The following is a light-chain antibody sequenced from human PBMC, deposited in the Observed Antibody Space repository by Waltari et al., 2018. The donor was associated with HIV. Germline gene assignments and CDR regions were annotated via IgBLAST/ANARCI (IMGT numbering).Light chain of an antibody. CDR1: TEAVTSGYY. CDR3: LLYYGGTWV. CDR2: STT. V-gene: IGLV7-43*01. J-gene: IGLJ3*02. Sequence: QTVVTQEPSVTVSPGGTVTLTCASNTEAVTSGYYPNWFQQKPGQTPRALMYSTTNKHPWTPARFSGALLGGKAALTLSGVQPEDEADYYCLLYYGGTWVFGGGTKLTVL.